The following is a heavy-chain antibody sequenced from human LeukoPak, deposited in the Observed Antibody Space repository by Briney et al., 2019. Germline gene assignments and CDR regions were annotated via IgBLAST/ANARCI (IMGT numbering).Heavy chain of an antibody. CDR2: ISYDGSNK. CDR3: ARDLASGYGFDC. V-gene: IGHV3-30-3*01. D-gene: IGHD5-12*01. CDR1: GFTFSSYA. J-gene: IGHJ4*02. Sequence: GGSLRLSCAASGFTFSSYAMHWVRQAPGKGLEWVAVISYDGSNKYYADSVKGRSTISRDNSKNTLYLQMNSLRAEDTAVYYCARDLASGYGFDCWGQGTLVTVSS.